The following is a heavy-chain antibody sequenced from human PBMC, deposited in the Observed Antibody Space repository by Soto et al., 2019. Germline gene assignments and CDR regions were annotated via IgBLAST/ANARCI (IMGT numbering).Heavy chain of an antibody. CDR3: AKVLVRGIKPWWFDP. CDR1: GFTFSSYA. J-gene: IGHJ5*02. V-gene: IGHV3-23*01. D-gene: IGHD3-10*01. CDR2: ISGSGGST. Sequence: PGGSLRLSCAASGFTFSSYAMSWVRQAPGKGLEWVSAISGSGGSTYYADSVKGRFTISRDNSKNTLYLQMNSLRAEDTAVYYCAKVLVRGIKPWWFDPWGQGTLVTVSS.